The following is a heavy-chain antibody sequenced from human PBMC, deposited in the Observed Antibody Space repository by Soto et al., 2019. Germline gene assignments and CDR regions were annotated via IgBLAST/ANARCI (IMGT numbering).Heavy chain of an antibody. J-gene: IGHJ5*02. CDR2: VYYTGST. CDR3: ARQDRVVAEGRWFDP. V-gene: IGHV4-59*08. CDR1: CGSISGSY. D-gene: IGHD2-15*01. Sequence: SETLSLTCSVSCGSISGSYWSWIRQSPGKGLEWLGYVYYTGSTNYSPSLRSRVSISVDTSKNEFSLRLSSVTAADTAVYYCARQDRVVAEGRWFDPWGQGTLVTVSS.